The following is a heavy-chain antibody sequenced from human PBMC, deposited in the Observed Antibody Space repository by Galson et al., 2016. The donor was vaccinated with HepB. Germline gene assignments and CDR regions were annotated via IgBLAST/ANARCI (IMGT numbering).Heavy chain of an antibody. CDR3: AREYINSFDI. D-gene: IGHD1-1*01. V-gene: IGHV6-1*01. CDR2: IYYRSGWMN. CDR1: GDSVSRNFVA. J-gene: IGHJ3*02. Sequence: CAISGDSVSRNFVAWNWIRQSPSRGLEWLGRIYYRSGWMNDYPVSVKSRISISPDTSKNQFSLQLNSVTPEDTAVYYCAREYINSFDIWGQGTVVTVSS.